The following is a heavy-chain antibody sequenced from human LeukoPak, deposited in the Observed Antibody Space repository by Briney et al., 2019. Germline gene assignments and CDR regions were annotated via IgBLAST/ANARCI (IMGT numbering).Heavy chain of an antibody. D-gene: IGHD3-10*01. CDR3: ARESTYYYGSGSYN. J-gene: IGHJ4*02. Sequence: SETLSLTCTVSGGSISSGSYYWSWIRQPAGKGLEWIGRIYTSGSTNYNPSLKSRVTISVDTSKNQFSLKLSSVTAADTAVYYCARESTYYYGSGSYNWGQGTLVTVSS. CDR2: IYTSGST. CDR1: GGSISSGSYY. V-gene: IGHV4-61*02.